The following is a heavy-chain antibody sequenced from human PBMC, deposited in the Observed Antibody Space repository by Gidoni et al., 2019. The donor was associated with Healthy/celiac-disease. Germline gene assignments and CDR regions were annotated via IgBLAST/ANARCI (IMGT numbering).Heavy chain of an antibody. V-gene: IGHV4-4*02. D-gene: IGHD3-16*02. CDR3: ARGPSHYDYVWGSYRYTVGFDY. CDR2: LYHSGST. CDR1: AGSISSSNW. J-gene: IGHJ4*02. Sequence: QVQLQESGPGLVKPSGTLSLPCSVPAGSISSSNWWRWVRQPPGKGLEWIGELYHSGSTNYNQSLKSRVTISVDKSKTQCSLKLSSVTAADTAGYYCARGPSHYDYVWGSYRYTVGFDYWGQGTLVTVSS.